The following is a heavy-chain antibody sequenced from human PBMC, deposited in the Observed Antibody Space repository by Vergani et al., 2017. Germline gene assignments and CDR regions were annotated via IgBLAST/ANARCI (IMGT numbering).Heavy chain of an antibody. D-gene: IGHD1-14*01. V-gene: IGHV4-34*01. J-gene: IGHJ6*03. CDR3: ARGRKMVASRVWGYYYYMDV. CDR2: INNSGST. CDR1: GGSFSGYY. Sequence: QVQLQQWGAGLLKPSETLSITCAVYGGSFSGYYWSWIRQPPGKGLECIGEINNSGSTNYNPSLKSRVTISVDTSKNLFSLKLSSVTAADTAVYYCARGRKMVASRVWGYYYYMDVWGKGTTVTVSS.